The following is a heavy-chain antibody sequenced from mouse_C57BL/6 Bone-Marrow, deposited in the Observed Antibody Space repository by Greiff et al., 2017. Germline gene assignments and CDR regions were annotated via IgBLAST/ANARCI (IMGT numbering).Heavy chain of an antibody. CDR1: GYSITSGYD. CDR3: ARDYGSPHWYCDV. V-gene: IGHV3-1*01. J-gene: IGHJ1*03. CDR2: ISYSGST. Sequence: VQLQQSGPGMVKPSQSLSLTCTVTGYSITSGYDWHWIRHFPGNKLEWMGYISYSGSTNYNPSLKSRISITHDTSKNHFFLKLNSVTTEDAATYYCARDYGSPHWYCDVWGTGTTVTVSS. D-gene: IGHD1-1*01.